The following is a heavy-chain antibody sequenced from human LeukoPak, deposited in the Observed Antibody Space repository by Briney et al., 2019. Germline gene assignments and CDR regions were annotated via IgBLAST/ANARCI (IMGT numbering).Heavy chain of an antibody. D-gene: IGHD3-3*01. CDR2: IYYSGTT. CDR3: AGRLEWLRYFDY. V-gene: IGHV4-39*01. CDR1: DGSISSSSFY. Sequence: PSETLSLTCTVSDGSISSSSFYWGWIRQPPGKGLEWIGNIYYSGTTYYNPSLKSRVTISVDTSKNQFSLKLSSVTAADTAVYYCAGRLEWLRYFDYWGQGTLVTVSS. J-gene: IGHJ4*02.